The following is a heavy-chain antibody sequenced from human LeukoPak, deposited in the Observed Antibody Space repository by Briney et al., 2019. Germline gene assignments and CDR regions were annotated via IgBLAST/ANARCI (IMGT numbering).Heavy chain of an antibody. CDR1: GYTFINYG. CDR3: SRDYYSGSYYGDY. J-gene: IGHJ4*02. V-gene: IGHV1-18*01. Sequence: ASVKVSCKASGYTFINYGITWVRQARGQGLEWMGWISAYNGNTNYAQKLQGRVTMTADTSTSTAYMELGSLRSDDTAIYYCSRDYYSGSYYGDYWGQGTLVTVSS. CDR2: ISAYNGNT. D-gene: IGHD1-26*01.